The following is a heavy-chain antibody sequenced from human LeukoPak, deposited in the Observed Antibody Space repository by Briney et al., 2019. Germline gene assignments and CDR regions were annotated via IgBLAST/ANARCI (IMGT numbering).Heavy chain of an antibody. CDR3: ARDLRHDRVY. Sequence: GGSLRLSCVASGFTFNNFTMRWVRQAPGKGLEWVSAISGSGDTTYYADSVEGRFTISRDNAKNSLYLQMNSLRAEDTAVYYCARDLRHDRVYWGQGTLVTVSS. V-gene: IGHV3-23*01. J-gene: IGHJ4*02. CDR2: ISGSGDTT. D-gene: IGHD1-1*01. CDR1: GFTFNNFT.